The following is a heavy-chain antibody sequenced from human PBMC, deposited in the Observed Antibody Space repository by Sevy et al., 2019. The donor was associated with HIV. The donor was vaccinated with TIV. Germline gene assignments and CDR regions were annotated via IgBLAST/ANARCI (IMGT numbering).Heavy chain of an antibody. Sequence: GGSLRLSCAASGFTFDDYAMHWVRQAPGKGLEWVSGISWNSGSIGYADSVKGRFTISRDNAKNSLYLQMNSLRAEDTALYYCAKAFSEMMGDNWFDPWGQGTLVTVSS. CDR3: AKAFSEMMGDNWFDP. J-gene: IGHJ5*02. D-gene: IGHD3-16*01. CDR1: GFTFDDYA. V-gene: IGHV3-9*01. CDR2: ISWNSGSI.